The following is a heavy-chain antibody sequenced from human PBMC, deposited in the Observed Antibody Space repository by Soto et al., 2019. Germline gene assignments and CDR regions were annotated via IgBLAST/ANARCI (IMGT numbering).Heavy chain of an antibody. D-gene: IGHD6-13*01. CDR2: ISYDGSNK. J-gene: IGHJ5*02. V-gene: IGHV3-30*18. Sequence: EGSLRRSCADSGFTFSSYGMHWVRQAPGKGLEWVAVISYDGSNKYYADSVKGRFTISRDNSKNTLYLQMNSLRAEDTAVYYCAKGGYSSSWGDNWFDPWGQGTLFTVSS. CDR3: AKGGYSSSWGDNWFDP. CDR1: GFTFSSYG.